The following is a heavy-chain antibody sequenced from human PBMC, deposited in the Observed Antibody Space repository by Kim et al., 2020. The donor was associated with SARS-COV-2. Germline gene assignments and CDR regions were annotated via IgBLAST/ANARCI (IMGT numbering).Heavy chain of an antibody. CDR1: GFSFGSYA. J-gene: IGHJ4*01. V-gene: IGHV3-23*01. CDR2: ISSTGGTT. CDR3: TKRADAYNPGYYFDS. D-gene: IGHD1-1*01. Sequence: GGSLRLSCAASGFSFGSYAMNWVRQAPGMGLEWVSAISSTGGTTFYADSVKGRFTISRDNSRNTVYLQLNSLRAEDTAVYYCTKRADAYNPGYYFDSWG.